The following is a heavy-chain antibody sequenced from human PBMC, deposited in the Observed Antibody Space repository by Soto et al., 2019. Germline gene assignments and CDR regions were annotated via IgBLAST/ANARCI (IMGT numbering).Heavy chain of an antibody. J-gene: IGHJ4*02. D-gene: IGHD6-13*01. Sequence: ASVKVSCKASGYTFTSYGISWVRQAPGQGLEWMGWISAYNGNTNYAQSLQGRVTMTTDTFTTTAYMELRSLKSDDTAVYYCARVSPSSRAAEPWGQGTLVTVSA. CDR1: GYTFTSYG. V-gene: IGHV1-18*01. CDR2: ISAYNGNT. CDR3: ARVSPSSRAAEP.